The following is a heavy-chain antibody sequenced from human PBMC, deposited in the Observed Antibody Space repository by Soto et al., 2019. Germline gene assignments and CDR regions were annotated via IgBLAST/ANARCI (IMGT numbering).Heavy chain of an antibody. Sequence: SETLSLTCTVSGGSISSSSYYWGWIRQPPGKGLEWIGSIYYSGSTYYNPSLKSRVTISVDTSKNQFSLKLSSVTAADTAVYYCARQRDYCSGGSCYPYYFDYWGQGTLVTVSS. D-gene: IGHD2-15*01. J-gene: IGHJ4*02. CDR2: IYYSGST. CDR3: ARQRDYCSGGSCYPYYFDY. CDR1: GGSISSSSYY. V-gene: IGHV4-39*01.